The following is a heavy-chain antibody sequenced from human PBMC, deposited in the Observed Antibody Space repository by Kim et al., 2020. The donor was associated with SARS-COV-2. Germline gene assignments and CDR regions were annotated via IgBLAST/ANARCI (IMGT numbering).Heavy chain of an antibody. J-gene: IGHJ4*02. CDR1: GFTFSSYS. CDR2: ISSSSSYI. CDR3: ARDPYYCSGGSCYPDGDY. D-gene: IGHD2-15*01. V-gene: IGHV3-21*01. Sequence: GGSLRLSCAASGFTFSSYSMNWVRQAPGKGLEWVSSISSSSSYIYYADSVKGRFTISRDNAKNSLYLQMNSLRAEDTAVYYCARDPYYCSGGSCYPDGDYWGQGTLVTVSS.